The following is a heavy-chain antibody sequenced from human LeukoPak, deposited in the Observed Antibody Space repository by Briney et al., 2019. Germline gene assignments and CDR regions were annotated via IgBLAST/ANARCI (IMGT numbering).Heavy chain of an antibody. J-gene: IGHJ4*02. CDR2: IDPRGGSR. Sequence: GASVKVSCKASGYTFTPYNIHWVRRAPGQGLEWVGRIDPRGGSRHYAQHFQGRVTMTRHTSKNTVYMELSSLRSEDTGVFYCGGEPRSSCYFDYWGRGTLVTVSS. CDR1: GYTFTPYN. V-gene: IGHV1-46*01. CDR3: GGEPRSSCYFDY. D-gene: IGHD2-15*01.